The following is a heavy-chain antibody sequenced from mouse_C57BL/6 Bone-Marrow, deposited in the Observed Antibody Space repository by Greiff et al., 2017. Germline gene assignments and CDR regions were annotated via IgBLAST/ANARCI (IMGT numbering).Heavy chain of an antibody. D-gene: IGHD2-1*01. CDR3: ARDGNWAYWYFDV. J-gene: IGHJ1*03. CDR2: IDPSDSYT. V-gene: IGHV1-50*01. CDR1: GYTFTSYW. Sequence: VQLQQPGAELVKPGASVKLSCKASGYTFTSYWMQWVKQRPGQGLEWIGEIDPSDSYTTYNQKFKGKATLTVDTSSSTADMQLSSLTSEDSAVYYCARDGNWAYWYFDVWGTGTTVTVSS.